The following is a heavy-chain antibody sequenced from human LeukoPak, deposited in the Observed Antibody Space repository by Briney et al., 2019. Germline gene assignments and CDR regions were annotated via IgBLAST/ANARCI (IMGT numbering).Heavy chain of an antibody. CDR2: INPSGDPT. CDR3: ARSSGYYSSLFYMHV. CDR1: GHTFTGYY. D-gene: IGHD3-22*01. Sequence: ASVKVSCKASGHTFTGYYMHWVRQAPGQGLEWVGIINPSGDPTTYAQKFQGRVTMTSDMSTSTVYMELSSLRSEDTAVYYCARSSGYYSSLFYMHVWGKGTTVTVSS. J-gene: IGHJ6*03. V-gene: IGHV1-46*01.